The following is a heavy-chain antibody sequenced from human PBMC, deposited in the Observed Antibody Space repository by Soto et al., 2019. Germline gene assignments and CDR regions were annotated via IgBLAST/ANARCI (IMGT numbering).Heavy chain of an antibody. CDR2: ISYDGSNK. D-gene: IGHD2-2*01. Sequence: GGSLRLSCAASGFTFSTYAMQWVRQAPGKGLEWVAVISYDGSNKYYADSVKGRFTISRDNSKNTLYLQMNSLRAEDTAVYYCARDRPSPYCSSTSCSSYFDYWGQGTLVTVSS. CDR3: ARDRPSPYCSSTSCSSYFDY. J-gene: IGHJ4*02. V-gene: IGHV3-30-3*01. CDR1: GFTFSTYA.